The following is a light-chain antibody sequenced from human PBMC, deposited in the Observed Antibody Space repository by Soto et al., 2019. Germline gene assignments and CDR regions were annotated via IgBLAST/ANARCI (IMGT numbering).Light chain of an antibody. CDR1: QSVSSS. V-gene: IGKV3-15*01. CDR3: QQRFNWPRT. CDR2: GAS. J-gene: IGKJ1*01. Sequence: EVVMTQSPATLSVSPGERATLSCRASQSVSSSLAWYQQKFGQAPRLLIYGASTRATGIPARFSGSGSGTEFTLTISSLEPEDFAVYYCQQRFNWPRTFGQGT.